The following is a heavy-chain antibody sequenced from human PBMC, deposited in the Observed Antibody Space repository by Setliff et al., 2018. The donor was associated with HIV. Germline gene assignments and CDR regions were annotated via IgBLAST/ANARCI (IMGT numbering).Heavy chain of an antibody. D-gene: IGHD5-18*01. J-gene: IGHJ4*02. CDR3: ARVFVDTAVLRVLEYYFDS. CDR2: MYYSGST. CDR1: GGSISSSSYY. V-gene: IGHV4-39*07. Sequence: PSETLSLTCTVSGGSISSSSYYWGWVRQHPGKGLEWIGSMYYSGSTYYTPSLESRITISLDTSKNQFSLRMRSVTAADTAVYYFARVFVDTAVLRVLEYYFDSWGRGTLVTVS.